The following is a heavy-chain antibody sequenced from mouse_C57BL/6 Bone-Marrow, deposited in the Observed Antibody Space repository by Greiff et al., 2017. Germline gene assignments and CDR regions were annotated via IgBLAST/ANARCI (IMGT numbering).Heavy chain of an antibody. CDR3: AREEDGYYRYFDY. J-gene: IGHJ2*01. V-gene: IGHV5-16*01. Sequence: DVKLVESEGGLVQPGSSMKLSCTASGFTFSDYYMAWVRQVPEKGLEWVANINYDGSSTYYLDSLKSRFIISRDNAKNILYLQMSSLKSEDTATYYCAREEDGYYRYFDYWGQGTTLTVSS. CDR1: GFTFSDYY. CDR2: INYDGSST. D-gene: IGHD2-3*01.